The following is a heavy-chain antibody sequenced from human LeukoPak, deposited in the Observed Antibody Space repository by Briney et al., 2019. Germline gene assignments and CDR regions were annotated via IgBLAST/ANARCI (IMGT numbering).Heavy chain of an antibody. J-gene: IGHJ2*01. CDR3: ARPPALYDSSGYHYWYFDL. D-gene: IGHD3-22*01. CDR2: INPNSGGT. CDR1: GYTFTSYY. Sequence: ASVKVSCKASGYTFTSYYMHWVRQAPGQGLEWMGWINPNSGGTNYAQKFQGRVTMTRDTSISTAYMELSRLRSDDTAVYYCARPPALYDSSGYHYWYFDLWGRGTLVTVSS. V-gene: IGHV1-2*02.